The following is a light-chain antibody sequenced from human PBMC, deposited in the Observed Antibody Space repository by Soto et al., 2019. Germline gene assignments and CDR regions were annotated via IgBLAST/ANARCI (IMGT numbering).Light chain of an antibody. CDR1: QSVSSY. CDR2: DAS. J-gene: IGKJ1*01. V-gene: IGKV3-11*01. Sequence: EILLTQSPATLSLSPGERATLSCSASQSVSSYLAWYQQKPGQAPRLLIYDASNRATGIPARFSGSGYGTDCTLTISSLAPEDFAVYYCQQRSNWPLTFGQGPRVEI. CDR3: QQRSNWPLT.